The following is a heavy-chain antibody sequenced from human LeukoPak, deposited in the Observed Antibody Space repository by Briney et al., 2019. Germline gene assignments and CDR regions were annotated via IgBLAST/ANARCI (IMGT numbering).Heavy chain of an antibody. V-gene: IGHV1-2*02. CDR3: ARGELWFGELLSRPFDY. Sequence: ASVKVSCKASGYTFTGYYMQWVRQAPGQGLEWMGWINPNSGGTNYAQKFQGRVTMTRDTSISTAYMELSRLRSDDTAVYYCARGELWFGELLSRPFDYWGQGTLVTVSS. J-gene: IGHJ4*02. CDR1: GYTFTGYY. D-gene: IGHD3-10*01. CDR2: INPNSGGT.